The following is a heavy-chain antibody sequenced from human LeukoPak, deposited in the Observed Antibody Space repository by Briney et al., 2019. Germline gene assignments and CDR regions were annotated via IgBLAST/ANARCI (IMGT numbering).Heavy chain of an antibody. V-gene: IGHV4-30-4*01. CDR1: GGSISSGDYY. CDR2: IYYSGST. J-gene: IGHJ4*02. D-gene: IGHD4-17*01. CDR3: ARMTTVTQLPRD. Sequence: SETLSLTCTVSGGSISSGDYYWSWIRQPPGKGLEWIGFIYYSGSTYYNPSLKSRVTISVDTSKNQFSLKLSSVTAADTAVYYCARMTTVTQLPRDWGQGTLVTVSS.